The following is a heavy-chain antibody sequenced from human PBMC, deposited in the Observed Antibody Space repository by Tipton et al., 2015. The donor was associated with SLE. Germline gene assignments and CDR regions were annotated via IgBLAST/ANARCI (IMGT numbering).Heavy chain of an antibody. D-gene: IGHD2-21*02. Sequence: TLSLTCSVSGGSVTNYYWSWIRQPPGKGLEWIGSIYNRDNSGNTHYNSSLKSRVSISVDTSKNQVSLELNSVTAADTALYYCVRDGAGDVGAFDIWGQGTPVTVSS. V-gene: IGHV4-59*02. J-gene: IGHJ3*02. CDR1: GGSVTNYY. CDR2: IYNRDNSGNT. CDR3: VRDGAGDVGAFDI.